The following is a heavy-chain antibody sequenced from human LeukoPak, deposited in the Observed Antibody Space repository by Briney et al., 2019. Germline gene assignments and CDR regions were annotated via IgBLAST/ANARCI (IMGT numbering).Heavy chain of an antibody. J-gene: IGHJ4*02. V-gene: IGHV3-30*04. Sequence: GRSLRLSCAASGFTFSSYAMHWVRQAPDKGLEWVAVISYDGSNKYYADSVKGRFTISRDNSKNTLYLQMNSLRAEDTAVYYCARGGDYSSWYEVLDYWGQGTLVTVSS. CDR3: ARGGDYSSWYEVLDY. D-gene: IGHD6-13*01. CDR1: GFTFSSYA. CDR2: ISYDGSNK.